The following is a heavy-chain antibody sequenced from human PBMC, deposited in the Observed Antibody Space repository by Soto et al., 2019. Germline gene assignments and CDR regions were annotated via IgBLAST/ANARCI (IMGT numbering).Heavy chain of an antibody. D-gene: IGHD6-13*01. V-gene: IGHV2-5*02. CDR2: ISWDDDK. CDR1: GFSLSTSGVG. J-gene: IGHJ5*02. Sequence: QITLKESGPPLVKPTQTLTLTCTFSGFSLSTSGVGVGWIRQPPGKALEWLALISWDDDKRYSPSLKSRLTIPKDTSTNQVVLTMTNMDPVDTATYYCSHLTRAAAENNWFDPWGQGTLVTVSS. CDR3: SHLTRAAAENNWFDP.